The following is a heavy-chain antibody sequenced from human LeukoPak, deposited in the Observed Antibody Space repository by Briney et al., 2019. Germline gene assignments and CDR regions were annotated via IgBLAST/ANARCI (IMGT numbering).Heavy chain of an antibody. CDR3: ARVRGSSGSYEYYHYMDV. Sequence: SETLSLTCTVSGGSISSGSYYWSWIRQPAGEGLEWIGRIYTSGSTNYNPSLKSRVTISVDTSKNQFSLKLSSVTAADTAVYYCARVRGSSGSYEYYHYMDVWGKGTTVTISS. D-gene: IGHD1-26*01. CDR1: GGSISSGSYY. CDR2: IYTSGST. V-gene: IGHV4-61*02. J-gene: IGHJ6*03.